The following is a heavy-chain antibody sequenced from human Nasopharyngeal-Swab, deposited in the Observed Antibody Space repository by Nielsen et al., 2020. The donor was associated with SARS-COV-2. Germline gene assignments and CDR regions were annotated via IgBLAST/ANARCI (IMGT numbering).Heavy chain of an antibody. CDR1: GFTFGDYA. V-gene: IGHV3-9*01. D-gene: IGHD1-26*01. CDR2: ISWNSGST. J-gene: IGHJ3*02. CDR3: AKNSGSYMGRSAFDI. Sequence: GGSLRLSCAASGFTFGDYAMHWVRQAPGKGLEWVSGISWNSGSTGYADSVKGRFTISRDNAKNSLYLQMNSLRAEDTALYYCAKNSGSYMGRSAFDIWGQGTMVTVSS.